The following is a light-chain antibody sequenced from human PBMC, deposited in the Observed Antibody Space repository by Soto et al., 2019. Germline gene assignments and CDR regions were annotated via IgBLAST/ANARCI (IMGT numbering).Light chain of an antibody. V-gene: IGKV1-39*01. CDR3: QQSLGIPYT. CDR2: AAS. CDR1: QTISTY. J-gene: IGKJ2*01. Sequence: DIQMTQSPSALSASVGDRVTITCRASQTISTYLNWYQQKPGKAPKLLIYAASTLQSGVPSRFSVSRARTDFTLTISSLQPEHFATYYCQQSLGIPYTFGQGTRLEIK.